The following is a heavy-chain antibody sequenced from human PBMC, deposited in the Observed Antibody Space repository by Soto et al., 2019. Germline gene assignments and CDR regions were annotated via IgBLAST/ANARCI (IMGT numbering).Heavy chain of an antibody. Sequence: SVKVSCKASGYTFTDYYIHWVRQAPGQGLEWMGIINPSSGSTSYSQKFQGRVPMTRDTSTSTVYMELSRLTSEDTAIYYCARMGGRYESTGPDYWGQGTLVTVSS. V-gene: IGHV1-46*01. CDR3: ARMGGRYESTGPDY. CDR2: INPSSGST. J-gene: IGHJ4*02. D-gene: IGHD3-22*01. CDR1: GYTFTDYY.